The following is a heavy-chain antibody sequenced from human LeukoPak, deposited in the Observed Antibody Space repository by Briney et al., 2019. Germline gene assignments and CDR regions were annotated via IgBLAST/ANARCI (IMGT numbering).Heavy chain of an antibody. CDR2: ISYDGSNK. V-gene: IGHV3-30*18. J-gene: IGHJ4*02. Sequence: GGSLRLSCAASGFTFSSYGMHWVRQAPGKGLEWVAVISYDGSNKYYADSVKGRFTISRDNSKNTLYLQMNSLRAEDTAVYYCANLDCDYVWGSYRPYYFGYWGQGTLVTVSS. CDR3: ANLDCDYVWGSYRPYYFGY. D-gene: IGHD3-16*02. CDR1: GFTFSSYG.